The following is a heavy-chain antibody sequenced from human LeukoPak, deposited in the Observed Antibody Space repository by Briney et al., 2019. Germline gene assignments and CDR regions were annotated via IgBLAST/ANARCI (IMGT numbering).Heavy chain of an antibody. CDR2: ITSSGDGT. J-gene: IGHJ4*02. V-gene: IGHV3-23*01. D-gene: IGHD3-22*01. CDR1: GFTFSIYA. CDR3: AKDRPNYYGSNGHYYRRDGDY. Sequence: PGGSLRLSCAASGFTFSIYAMSWVRQAPGKGLQWVSSITSSGDGTYYADSVKGRFTISRDNSENMLYLQMNSLRVEDTAVYFCAKDRPNYYGSNGHYYRRDGDYWGQGTLVTVSS.